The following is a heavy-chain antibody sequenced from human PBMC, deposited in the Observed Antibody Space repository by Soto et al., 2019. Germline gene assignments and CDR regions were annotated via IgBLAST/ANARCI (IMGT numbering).Heavy chain of an antibody. V-gene: IGHV3-23*01. CDR3: AKDRLAGNFDY. J-gene: IGHJ4*02. CDR2: ISATGSST. Sequence: EVQVLDSGGGLVQPGGSLRLSCAASGFTFNNYAMNWVRQAPGKGLEWVATISATGSSTYYADSVKGRFTISRDNSKNTLYLQMNGLRVEDTAVYYGAKDRLAGNFDYWGQVTQVTFSS. CDR1: GFTFNNYA.